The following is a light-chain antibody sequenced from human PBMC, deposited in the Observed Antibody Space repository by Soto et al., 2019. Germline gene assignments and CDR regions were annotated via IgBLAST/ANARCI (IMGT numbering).Light chain of an antibody. CDR1: ASNIGRDP. Sequence: QSVLTQPPSASWAPGQRVTISCSGSASNIGRDPVNWYQQVPGTAPKLLIYENNHRPSGVPDRFSGSKSGTSASLVISGLQSEDEAEYFCAGWDGSLKGFVFGTGTKV. CDR2: ENN. V-gene: IGLV1-44*01. J-gene: IGLJ1*01. CDR3: AGWDGSLKGFV.